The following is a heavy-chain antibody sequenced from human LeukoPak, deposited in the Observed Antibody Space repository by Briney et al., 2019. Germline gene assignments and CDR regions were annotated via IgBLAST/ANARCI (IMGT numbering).Heavy chain of an antibody. V-gene: IGHV1-69*06. D-gene: IGHD6-19*01. Sequence: ASVKVSCKASGGTFSSYAISWVRQAPGQGLEWMGGIIPIFGTANYAQNFQGRVTITADKSTSTAYMELSSLTSEETAVYYCASDRGAVAGTFDYWGQGTLVTVSS. CDR1: GGTFSSYA. J-gene: IGHJ4*02. CDR3: ASDRGAVAGTFDY. CDR2: IIPIFGTA.